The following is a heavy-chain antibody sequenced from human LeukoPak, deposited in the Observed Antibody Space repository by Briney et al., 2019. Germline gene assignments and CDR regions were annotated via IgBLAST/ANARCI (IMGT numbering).Heavy chain of an antibody. CDR3: ARTKGYSSNWASYYFDY. CDR2: IGTAGDT. V-gene: IGHV3-13*04. D-gene: IGHD6-13*01. J-gene: IGHJ4*02. CDR1: GFTFSNYD. Sequence: LAGGSLRLSCAASGFTFSNYDMHWVRQTPGKGLEWVSSIGTAGDTYYPGSVKGRFTIYRENAKNSLYLQMNNLTAGDTAVYYCARTKGYSSNWASYYFDYWGLGTLVTVSS.